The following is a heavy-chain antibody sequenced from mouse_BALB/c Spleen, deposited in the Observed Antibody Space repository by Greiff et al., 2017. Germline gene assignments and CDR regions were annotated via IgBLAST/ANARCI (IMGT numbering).Heavy chain of an antibody. J-gene: IGHJ3*01. CDR1: GFTFSSFG. Sequence: EVQGVESGGGLVQPGGSRKLSCAASGFTFSSFGMHWVRQAPEKGLEWVAYISSGSSTIYYADTVKGRFTISRDNPKNTLFLQMTSLRSEDTAMYYCSSGTGFAYWGQGTLVTVSA. CDR3: SSGTGFAY. CDR2: ISSGSSTI. D-gene: IGHD4-1*01. V-gene: IGHV5-17*02.